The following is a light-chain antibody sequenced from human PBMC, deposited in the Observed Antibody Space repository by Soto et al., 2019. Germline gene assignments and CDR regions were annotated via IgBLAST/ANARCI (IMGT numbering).Light chain of an antibody. CDR2: AAS. Sequence: DIQLTQSPSFLSASVGDRVTITCRASQGISSSLAWYQQKPGKAPKLLIYAASTLQSGVPSRFRGSGSWTEFTLTISSLPPEDFATYYCQQLNIVPITVGHVTRLEIK. J-gene: IGKJ5*01. CDR1: QGISSS. CDR3: QQLNIVPIT. V-gene: IGKV1-9*01.